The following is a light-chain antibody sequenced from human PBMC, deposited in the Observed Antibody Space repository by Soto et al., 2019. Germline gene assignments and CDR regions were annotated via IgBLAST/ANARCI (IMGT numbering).Light chain of an antibody. J-gene: IGKJ2*01. CDR3: HQRGNWPPYT. CDR1: QSVSSY. CDR2: DAS. V-gene: IGKV3-11*01. Sequence: EIVLTQSPATLSLSPGERATLSCRASQSVSSYLAWYQQKPGQAPRLLIYDASNRASDIPARFSGSGSGTDFTLTISSLEPEDSAVYYCHQRGNWPPYTFGQGTKLEIK.